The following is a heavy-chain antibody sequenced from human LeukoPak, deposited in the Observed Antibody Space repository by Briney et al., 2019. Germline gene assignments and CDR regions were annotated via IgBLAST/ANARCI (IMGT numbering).Heavy chain of an antibody. Sequence: GGSLRLSCAASGFTFSKYWMLWVRQAPGKGLESVSRINTDGTVTTYADSVKGRFTVSRENADNTMFLQNNSAREEDTAVYYCTTKQWLAPPPDSWGQGTPVTVSS. D-gene: IGHD6-19*01. CDR3: TTKQWLAPPPDS. V-gene: IGHV3-74*01. CDR2: INTDGTVT. J-gene: IGHJ4*02. CDR1: GFTFSKYW.